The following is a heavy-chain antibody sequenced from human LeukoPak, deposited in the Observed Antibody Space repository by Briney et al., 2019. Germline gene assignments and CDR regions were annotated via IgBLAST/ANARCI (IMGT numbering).Heavy chain of an antibody. D-gene: IGHD3-10*01. Sequence: GGSLRLSCAASGFTFSSYEMNWVRQAPGKGLEWVSYISSSGSTIYYADSVKGRFTISRDNAKNSLYLQMNSLRAEDTAVCYCARSLSGFDYWGQGTLVTVSS. CDR2: ISSSGSTI. CDR1: GFTFSSYE. J-gene: IGHJ4*02. CDR3: ARSLSGFDY. V-gene: IGHV3-48*03.